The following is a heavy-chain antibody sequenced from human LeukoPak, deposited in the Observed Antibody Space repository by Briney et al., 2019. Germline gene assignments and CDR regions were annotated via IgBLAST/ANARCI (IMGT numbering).Heavy chain of an antibody. CDR2: IYPGDSDT. Sequence: GESLKISCKGSGYNFISYWIGWVRQKPGKGLEWMGIIYPGDSDTRYSPSFQGQVTISADKSISTAYLQWSSLKASDTAMYYCASSTSILWYLGWGQGTLVTVSS. D-gene: IGHD2-21*01. V-gene: IGHV5-51*01. J-gene: IGHJ4*02. CDR3: ASSTSILWYLG. CDR1: GYNFISYW.